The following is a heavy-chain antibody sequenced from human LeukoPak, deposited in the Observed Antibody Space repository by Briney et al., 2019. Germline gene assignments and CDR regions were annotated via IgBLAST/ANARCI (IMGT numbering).Heavy chain of an antibody. Sequence: PSETLSLTCTVSIGSISNYYWSWIRQSPGKGLEWIGYISYKGDTKYNPSLKSRVTLSVDTSKNQFSLRLSSVIAADTAVYYCARDSYNYGSGSLDYWGQGTLVTVSS. D-gene: IGHD5-18*01. V-gene: IGHV4-59*01. CDR3: ARDSYNYGSGSLDY. CDR1: IGSISNYY. J-gene: IGHJ4*02. CDR2: ISYKGDT.